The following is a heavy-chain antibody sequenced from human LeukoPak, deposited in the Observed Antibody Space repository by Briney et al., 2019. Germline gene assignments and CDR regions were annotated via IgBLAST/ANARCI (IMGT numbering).Heavy chain of an antibody. Sequence: GGSLRLSCAASGFAFSSYGMHWVRQAPGKGLEWVAFIRYDGSNKYYADSVKGRFTISRDNSKNTLYLQMNSLRAEDTAVYYCAKDTDILTGEYYFDYWGQGTLVTVSS. V-gene: IGHV3-30*02. D-gene: IGHD3-9*01. CDR2: IRYDGSNK. CDR3: AKDTDILTGEYYFDY. J-gene: IGHJ4*02. CDR1: GFAFSSYG.